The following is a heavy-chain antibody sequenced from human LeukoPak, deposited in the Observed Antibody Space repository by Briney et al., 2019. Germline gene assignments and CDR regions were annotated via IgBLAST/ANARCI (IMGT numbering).Heavy chain of an antibody. CDR2: MNPNRGNT. J-gene: IGHJ6*03. Sequence: ASVKVSCKASGYTFTSYDINWVRQATGQGLEWMGWMNPNRGNTGYAQKFQGRVTMTRNTSISTAYMELSSLRSEDTAVYYCARGNLLYCSGGSCFLAHYYMDVWGKGTTVTISS. CDR1: GYTFTSYD. CDR3: ARGNLLYCSGGSCFLAHYYMDV. D-gene: IGHD2-15*01. V-gene: IGHV1-8*01.